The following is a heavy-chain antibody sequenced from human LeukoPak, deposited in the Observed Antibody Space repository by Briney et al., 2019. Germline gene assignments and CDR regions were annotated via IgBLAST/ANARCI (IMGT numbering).Heavy chain of an antibody. CDR2: IRYDGSNN. V-gene: IGHV3-30*02. CDR3: AKDAYSRGYMDV. Sequence: GGSLRLSCAASGFTFSSYGMHWVRQAPGKGLEWVAFIRYDGSNNYYADSVKGRFTISRDNSKNTLYLQMNSLRAEDTAVYYCAKDAYSRGYMDVWGKGTTVTVSS. J-gene: IGHJ6*03. D-gene: IGHD2-15*01. CDR1: GFTFSSYG.